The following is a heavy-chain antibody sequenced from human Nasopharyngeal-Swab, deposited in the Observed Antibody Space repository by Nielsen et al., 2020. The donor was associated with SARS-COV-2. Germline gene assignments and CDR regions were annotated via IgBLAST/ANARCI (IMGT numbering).Heavy chain of an antibody. Sequence: WIRQPPGKALEWLALIYWNDDKRYNPSLKSRLTITKDTSKNQVVLTMTNMDPVDTATYYCAHRGGYCSSTSCYTAFEFVVEYYFDYWGQGTLVTVSS. D-gene: IGHD2-2*02. V-gene: IGHV2-5*01. J-gene: IGHJ4*02. CDR3: AHRGGYCSSTSCYTAFEFVVEYYFDY. CDR2: IYWNDDK.